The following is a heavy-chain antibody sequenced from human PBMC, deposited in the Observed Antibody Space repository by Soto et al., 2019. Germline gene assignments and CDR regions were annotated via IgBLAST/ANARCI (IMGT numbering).Heavy chain of an antibody. D-gene: IGHD3-10*01. CDR2: ISYDGGLQ. Sequence: QAHLVESGGGVVQPGRSLRLSCAASGFTFTSYGMHWVRQAPGTRLEWVAVISYDGGLQHYADSVKGRFTISRDNSKNMVLLQMESLRAEATAVYYCVSVRGYGHASVPYSCGQGTLVSGSS. J-gene: IGHJ4*02. CDR3: VSVRGYGHASVPYS. V-gene: IGHV3-30*03. CDR1: GFTFTSYG.